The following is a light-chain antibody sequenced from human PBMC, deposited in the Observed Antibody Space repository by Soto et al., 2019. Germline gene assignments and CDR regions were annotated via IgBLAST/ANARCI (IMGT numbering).Light chain of an antibody. CDR2: DAS. CDR3: QQRSNWPRFT. CDR1: QSVSSY. Sequence: EIVLTQSPATPSLSPVEIATLSFIASQSVSSYLAWYQQKPGQAPRLLIYDASNRATGIPARFSGSGSGTDFTLTIRSLEPEDFAVYYCQQRSNWPRFTCGPGTKGDI. J-gene: IGKJ3*01. V-gene: IGKV3-11*01.